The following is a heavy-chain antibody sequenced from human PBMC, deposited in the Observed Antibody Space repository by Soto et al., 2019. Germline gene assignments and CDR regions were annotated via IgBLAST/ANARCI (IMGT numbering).Heavy chain of an antibody. CDR3: ARVPSVGRGGMDV. J-gene: IGHJ6*02. CDR2: INPNSGGT. D-gene: IGHD1-26*01. V-gene: IGHV1-2*04. Sequence: ASVKVSCKASGYTFTGYYMHWVRQAPGQGLEWMGWINPNSGGTNYAQKFQGWVTMTRDTSISTAYMELSRLRSDDTAVYYCARVPSVGRGGMDVWGQGTTVTVSS. CDR1: GYTFTGYY.